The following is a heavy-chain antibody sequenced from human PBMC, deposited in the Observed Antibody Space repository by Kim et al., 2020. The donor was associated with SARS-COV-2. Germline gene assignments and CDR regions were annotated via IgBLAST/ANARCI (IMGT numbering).Heavy chain of an antibody. J-gene: IGHJ4*02. CDR1: GGSISSSSYY. V-gene: IGHV4-39*01. CDR2: IYYSGST. CDR3: ARRPHSGYFDY. D-gene: IGHD1-26*01. Sequence: SETLSLTCTVSGGSISSSSYYWGWIRQPPGKGLEWIGSIYYSGSTYYNPSLKSRVTISVDTSKNQFSLKLSSVTAADTAVYYCARRPHSGYFDYWGQGTLVTVSS.